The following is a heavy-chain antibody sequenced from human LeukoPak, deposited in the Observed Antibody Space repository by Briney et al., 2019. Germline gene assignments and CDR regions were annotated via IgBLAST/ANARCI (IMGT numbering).Heavy chain of an antibody. CDR1: GFTFSSYS. J-gene: IGHJ6*03. D-gene: IGHD2-8*01. CDR3: ARELIVLMVYAISYMDV. CDR2: ISSSSSYI. Sequence: GGSLRLSCAASGFTFSSYSMNWVRQAPGKGLEWVSSISSSSSYIYYADSVKGRFTISRDNAKNSLYLQMNSLRAEDTAVYYCARELIVLMVYAISYMDVWGKGTTVTVSS. V-gene: IGHV3-21*01.